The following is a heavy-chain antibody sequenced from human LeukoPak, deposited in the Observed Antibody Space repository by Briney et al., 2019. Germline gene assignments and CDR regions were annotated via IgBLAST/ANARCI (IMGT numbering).Heavy chain of an antibody. J-gene: IGHJ4*02. CDR2: MNPNSGNT. Sequence: ASVKVSCKASGYTFTSYDINWVRQATGQELEWMGWMNPNSGNTGYAQKFQGRVTMTRNTSISTAYMELSSLRSEDTAVYYCARDRGSYYEFDYWGQGTLVTVSS. CDR1: GYTFTSYD. D-gene: IGHD1-26*01. V-gene: IGHV1-8*01. CDR3: ARDRGSYYEFDY.